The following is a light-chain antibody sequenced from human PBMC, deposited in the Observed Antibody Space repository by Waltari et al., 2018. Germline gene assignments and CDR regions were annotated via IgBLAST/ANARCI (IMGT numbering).Light chain of an antibody. J-gene: IGLJ2*01. V-gene: IGLV2-11*01. CDR2: DVS. Sequence: QSALTQPRSVSGSPGQSVPISCTGTSSDVGGYNYFSCYQQHACKAPKLMIYDVSKRPSGVPDRFSGSKSGNTASLTISGLQAEDEADYYCCSYAGSYTSLFGGGTKLTVL. CDR3: CSYAGSYTSL. CDR1: SSDVGGYNY.